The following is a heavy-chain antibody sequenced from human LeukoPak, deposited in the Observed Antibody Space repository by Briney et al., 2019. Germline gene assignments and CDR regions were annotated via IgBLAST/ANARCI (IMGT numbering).Heavy chain of an antibody. J-gene: IGHJ3*02. D-gene: IGHD3-22*01. CDR1: GFTFSDYY. V-gene: IGHV3-11*01. CDR2: ISSSGSTI. CDR3: ARAPSNYDSSAPSLFDI. Sequence: GGSLRLSCAASGFTFSDYYMSWIRQAPGKGLEWVSYISSSGSTIYYADSVKGRFTISRDNAKNSLYLQMDSLRAEDTAVYYCARAPSNYDSSAPSLFDIWGQGTMVTVSS.